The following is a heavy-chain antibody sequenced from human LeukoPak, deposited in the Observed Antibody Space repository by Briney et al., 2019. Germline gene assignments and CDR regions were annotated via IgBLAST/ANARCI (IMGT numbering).Heavy chain of an antibody. V-gene: IGHV3-48*03. CDR2: ISSSGRTK. D-gene: IGHD3-16*02. CDR1: GFTFSTYE. J-gene: IGHJ6*02. Sequence: GGSLRLSCAASGFTFSTYEMNWVRQAPGKGLEWLSYISSSGRTKYYADSVKGRFTIPRDNAKNSLYLQMNSLRAEDTAVYYCAFIGHYYDMDVWGQGTTVTVSS. CDR3: AFIGHYYDMDV.